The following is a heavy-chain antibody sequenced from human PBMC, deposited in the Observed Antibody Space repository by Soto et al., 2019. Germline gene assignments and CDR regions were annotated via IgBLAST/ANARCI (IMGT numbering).Heavy chain of an antibody. V-gene: IGHV6-1*01. Sequence: SETLSLTCAISGDTVSSNRAAWNWIGQSPSRGLEWLGRTYYRTRWYNDYAVSVKGRITINPDPSRNQFYLQVNSVTSEDTAVYYCAAATRGYLYYGLDVWGQGTTVTVSS. CDR3: AAATRGYLYYGLDV. CDR2: TYYRTRWYN. J-gene: IGHJ6*02. CDR1: GDTVSSNRAA. D-gene: IGHD5-12*01.